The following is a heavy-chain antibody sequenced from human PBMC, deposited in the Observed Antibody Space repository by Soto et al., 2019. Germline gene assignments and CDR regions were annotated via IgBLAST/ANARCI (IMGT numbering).Heavy chain of an antibody. J-gene: IGHJ5*02. D-gene: IGHD2-2*01. Sequence: ASVKVSCKVSGYTLTELSMHWVRQAPGKGLEWMGGFDPEDGETIYAQKFQGRVTMTEDTSTDTAYMELSSLRSEDTAVYYCARDPVCSSTSCYRGGIDPWGQGTLVTVSS. CDR2: FDPEDGET. CDR1: GYTLTELS. CDR3: ARDPVCSSTSCYRGGIDP. V-gene: IGHV1-24*01.